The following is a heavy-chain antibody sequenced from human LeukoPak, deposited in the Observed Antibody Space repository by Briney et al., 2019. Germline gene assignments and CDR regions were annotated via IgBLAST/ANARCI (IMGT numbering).Heavy chain of an antibody. D-gene: IGHD6-19*01. V-gene: IGHV3-7*01. Sequence: PGGSLRLSCAASGFTFSDYYMSWVRQAPGKGLEWVANIKQDGSEKYYVDSVKGRFTISRDNAKNSLYLQMNSLRAEDTAVYYCARKPPSYSSGWYGGDYWGQGTLVTVSS. CDR1: GFTFSDYY. CDR2: IKQDGSEK. CDR3: ARKPPSYSSGWYGGDY. J-gene: IGHJ4*02.